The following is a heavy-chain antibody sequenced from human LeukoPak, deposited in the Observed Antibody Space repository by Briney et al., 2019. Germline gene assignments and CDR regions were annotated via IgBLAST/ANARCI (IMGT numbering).Heavy chain of an antibody. Sequence: GGSLRLSCAASGFTFSRYEMNWVRQAPGKGLEWVSYISRSGDTIYFADSVKGRFTISRDNAKNSLYLQMNSLRAEDTAVYYCASLGLGTTGTWGQGTLVTVSS. V-gene: IGHV3-48*03. CDR2: ISRSGDTI. CDR1: GFTFSRYE. D-gene: IGHD1-1*01. CDR3: ASLGLGTTGT. J-gene: IGHJ5*02.